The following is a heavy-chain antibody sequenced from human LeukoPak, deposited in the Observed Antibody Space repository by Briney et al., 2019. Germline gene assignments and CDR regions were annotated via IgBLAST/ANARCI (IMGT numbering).Heavy chain of an antibody. J-gene: IGHJ4*02. CDR3: AKRGLAAALFR. V-gene: IGHV3-30*18. CDR1: GFTFSSYG. CDR2: ILYDGSNQ. Sequence: GGSLRLSCAASGFTFSSYGMHWVRQAPGKGLEWVAVILYDGSNQYYADSVKGRFTISRDNSKNTLYLQMNSLRAEGTAVYYCAKRGLAAALFRWGQGTLVTVSS. D-gene: IGHD6-13*01.